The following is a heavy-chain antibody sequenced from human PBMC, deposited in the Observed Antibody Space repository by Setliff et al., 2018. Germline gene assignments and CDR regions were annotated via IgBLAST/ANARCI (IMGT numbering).Heavy chain of an antibody. CDR2: INPSSGRT. D-gene: IGHD3-22*01. J-gene: IGHJ3*02. Sequence: ASVKVSCKASVYTFTSHYMHWVRQAPGLGLEWMGTINPSSGRTSYAQKFQGRVTMTRDTSTSTVYMDMSSLRSEDTAVYYCARDVFPYHYEGAFDIWGQGTMVTV. CDR3: ARDVFPYHYEGAFDI. V-gene: IGHV1-46*01. CDR1: VYTFTSHY.